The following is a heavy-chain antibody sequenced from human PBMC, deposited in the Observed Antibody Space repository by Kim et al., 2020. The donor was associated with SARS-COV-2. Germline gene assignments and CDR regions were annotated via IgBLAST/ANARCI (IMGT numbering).Heavy chain of an antibody. CDR1: GGSISSYY. CDR3: ARDKRGVMDYVVFDY. J-gene: IGHJ4*02. D-gene: IGHD4-17*01. V-gene: IGHV4-59*01. CDR2: IYYSGST. Sequence: SETLSLTCTVSGGSISSYYWSWIRQPPGKGLEWIGYIYYSGSTNYNPSLKSRVTISVDTSKNQFSLKLSSVTAADTAVYYCARDKRGVMDYVVFDYWGQGTLVTVSS.